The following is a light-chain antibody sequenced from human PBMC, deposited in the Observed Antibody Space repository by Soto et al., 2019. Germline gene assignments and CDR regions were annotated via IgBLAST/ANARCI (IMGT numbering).Light chain of an antibody. Sequence: NFMLTQPHSVSESPGKTVTISCTRSSGSIASNYVQWYQQRPGSAPTTVIYEDNQRPSGVPDRFSGSIDSSSNSASLTISGLKTEDEADYYCQSYDSSNRGVVFGGGTKLT. CDR2: EDN. CDR3: QSYDSSNRGVV. V-gene: IGLV6-57*04. J-gene: IGLJ2*01. CDR1: SGSIASNY.